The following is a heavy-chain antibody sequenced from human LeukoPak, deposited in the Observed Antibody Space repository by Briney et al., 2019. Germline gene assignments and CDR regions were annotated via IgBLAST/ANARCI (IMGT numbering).Heavy chain of an antibody. D-gene: IGHD3-10*01. J-gene: IGHJ6*02. V-gene: IGHV3-30*18. CDR1: GFTFSSYG. CDR2: ISYDGSNK. Sequence: GGSLRLSCAASGFTFSSYGMHWVRQAPGKGLERVAVISYDGSNKYYADSVKGRFTISRDNSKNTLYLQMNSLRAEDTAVYYCAKDLGGYYYYYGMDVWGQGTTVTVSS. CDR3: AKDLGGYYYYYGMDV.